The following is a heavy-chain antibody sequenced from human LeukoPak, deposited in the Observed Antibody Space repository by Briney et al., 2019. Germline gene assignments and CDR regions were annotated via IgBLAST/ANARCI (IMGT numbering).Heavy chain of an antibody. CDR2: INPNSGGT. Sequence: GASVKVSCKASGYTFTSYYLHWVRQAPGQGLEWMGCINPNSGGTNYALRFQGRVTMTTDTSTRTAYMDLSGLRSDDTAVFYCARGRAGFDGFDFWGQGTMVNVSS. V-gene: IGHV1-2*02. J-gene: IGHJ3*01. CDR3: ARGRAGFDGFDF. CDR1: GYTFTSYY. D-gene: IGHD3-9*01.